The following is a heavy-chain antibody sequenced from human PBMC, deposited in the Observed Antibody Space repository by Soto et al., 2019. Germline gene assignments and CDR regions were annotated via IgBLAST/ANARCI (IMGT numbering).Heavy chain of an antibody. J-gene: IGHJ6*02. D-gene: IGHD6-13*01. CDR1: GGSITSIFY. CDR2: IYGTGNP. V-gene: IGHV4-39*01. Sequence: QLQMQESCPGLVKPSETLSLSCTVYGGSITSIFYWGWIRQPPGKGLEWIGSIYGTGNPYYNPSLKGRVTISADTSKNQFSLNLISVTAADTAVYYCRSSSRYSTDVWGQGATVPVSS. CDR3: RSSSRYSTDV.